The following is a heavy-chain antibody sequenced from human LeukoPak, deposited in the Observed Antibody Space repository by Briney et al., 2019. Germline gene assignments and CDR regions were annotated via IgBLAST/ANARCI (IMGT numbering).Heavy chain of an antibody. CDR2: IPYDGSNK. J-gene: IGHJ4*02. CDR3: AREDRAVADYSALDY. CDR1: GFTFSSYA. V-gene: IGHV3-30-3*01. Sequence: GGSLRLSCAASGFTFSSYAMHWVRQAPGKGLEWVAVIPYDGSNKYYADSVKGRFTISRDNSKNTLYLQMNSLRAEDTAVYYCAREDRAVADYSALDYWGQGTLVTVSS. D-gene: IGHD6-19*01.